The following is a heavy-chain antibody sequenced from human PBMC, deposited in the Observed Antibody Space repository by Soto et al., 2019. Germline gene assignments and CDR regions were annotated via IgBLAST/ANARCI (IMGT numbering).Heavy chain of an antibody. V-gene: IGHV1-18*01. J-gene: IGHJ6*02. CDR1: GYTFTSYG. Sequence: ASVKVSCKASGYTFTSYGISWVRQAPGQGLEWMGWISAYNGNTNYAQKLQGRVTMTTDTSTSTAYMELRSLRSDDTAVYYCASSFGGLWFGELLYYYGMDVWGQGTTVTVSS. CDR3: ASSFGGLWFGELLYYYGMDV. D-gene: IGHD3-10*01. CDR2: ISAYNGNT.